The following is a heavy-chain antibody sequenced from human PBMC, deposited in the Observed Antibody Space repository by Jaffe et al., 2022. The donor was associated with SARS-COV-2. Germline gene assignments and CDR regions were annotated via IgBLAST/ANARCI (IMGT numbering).Heavy chain of an antibody. D-gene: IGHD3-9*01. CDR2: FDLEDGET. CDR3: VSLRYFDWFGY. Sequence: QVQLVQSETKVKKPGASVKVSCKVSGHTLTELSIHWVRQAPGKGLEWMGGFDLEDGETLYARKFQGRVTLTEDTSTDTAYMELSSLRFEDTAVYYCVSLRYFDWFGYWGQGTLVTVSS. CDR1: GHTLTELS. V-gene: IGHV1-24*01. J-gene: IGHJ4*02.